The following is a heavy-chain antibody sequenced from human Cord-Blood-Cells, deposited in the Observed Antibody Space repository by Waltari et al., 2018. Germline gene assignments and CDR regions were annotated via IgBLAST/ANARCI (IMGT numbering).Heavy chain of an antibody. Sequence: QLQLQESGPGLVKPSETLSLTCTVSGGSISSSSYYWGWIRQPPGTGLEWIGSIYYSGGTYYNPSLKSRVTISVDTSKNQFSLKLSSVTAADTAVYYCARRYSSSSGFDPWGQGTLVTVSS. CDR1: GGSISSSSYY. CDR2: IYYSGGT. V-gene: IGHV4-39*01. J-gene: IGHJ5*02. D-gene: IGHD6-13*01. CDR3: ARRYSSSSGFDP.